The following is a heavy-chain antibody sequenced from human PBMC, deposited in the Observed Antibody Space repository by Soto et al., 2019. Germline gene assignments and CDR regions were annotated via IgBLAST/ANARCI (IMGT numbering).Heavy chain of an antibody. J-gene: IGHJ4*02. V-gene: IGHV5-10-1*01. D-gene: IGHD3-22*01. Sequence: GESLKISCKGSGYRFSSYWISWVRQMPGKGLEWMGRIDPSDSYTNYSPSFQGHVTISADKSISTAYLQWSSLKASDTAMYYCARGVDSSGYYSTNYWGQGTLVTVSS. CDR1: GYRFSSYW. CDR2: IDPSDSYT. CDR3: ARGVDSSGYYSTNY.